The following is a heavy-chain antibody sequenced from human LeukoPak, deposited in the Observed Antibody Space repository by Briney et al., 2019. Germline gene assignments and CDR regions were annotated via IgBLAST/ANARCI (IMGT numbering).Heavy chain of an antibody. Sequence: PSETLSLTCTVSGGSISRYYWSWIGQPPGKGLEWIGYIYSTGSTNSNPSLKSRVTISVDTSNNQFSLKLRSMTAADTAVYFCARHESAVGALFYWGQGTLVTVSS. CDR2: IYSTGST. CDR1: GGSISRYY. V-gene: IGHV4-59*08. D-gene: IGHD1-26*01. CDR3: ARHESAVGALFY. J-gene: IGHJ4*02.